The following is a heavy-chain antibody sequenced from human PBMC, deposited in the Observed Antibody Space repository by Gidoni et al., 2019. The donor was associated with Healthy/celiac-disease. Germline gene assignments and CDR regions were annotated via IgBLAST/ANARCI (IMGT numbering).Heavy chain of an antibody. V-gene: IGHV4-61*02. D-gene: IGHD3-10*01. J-gene: IGHJ6*02. CDR2: IYTSGST. Sequence: QVQLQESGPGLVTPSQTLSLTCTVSGVSISSGSYYWSWNRQPAGKGLEWIGRIYTSGSTNYNPSLKSRVTISVDTSKNQFSLKRSSVTAEETAVYYCARGGSGSYYYYGMDVWGQGTTVTVS. CDR3: ARGGSGSYYYYGMDV. CDR1: GVSISSGSYY.